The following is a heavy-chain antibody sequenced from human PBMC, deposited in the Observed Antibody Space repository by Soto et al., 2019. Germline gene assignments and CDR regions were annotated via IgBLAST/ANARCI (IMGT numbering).Heavy chain of an antibody. D-gene: IGHD2-15*01. Sequence: PGGSLRLSCAASGFTFSNAWMNWVRQAPGKGLEWVGRIKSKTDGGTTDYAAPVKGRFTISRDDSKNTLYLQMNSLKTEDTAVYYCTTDRCPLTPNYYYYGMDVWGEWTTVTVTS. CDR1: GFTFSNAW. V-gene: IGHV3-15*07. CDR3: TTDRCPLTPNYYYYGMDV. J-gene: IGHJ6*04. CDR2: IKSKTDGGTT.